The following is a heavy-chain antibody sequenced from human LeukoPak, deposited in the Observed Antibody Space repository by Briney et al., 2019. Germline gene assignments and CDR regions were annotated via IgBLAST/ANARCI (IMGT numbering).Heavy chain of an antibody. Sequence: GGSLRLSCAASGFTFSSYAMSWVRQAPGKGLEWVSAISGSGGSTYYADSVKGRFTISRDNSKNTLYLQMNSLRAEDTAVYYCAKEPWLSIAVAGSRAVYWGQGTLVTVSS. J-gene: IGHJ4*02. CDR1: GFTFSSYA. D-gene: IGHD6-19*01. CDR3: AKEPWLSIAVAGSRAVY. V-gene: IGHV3-23*01. CDR2: ISGSGGST.